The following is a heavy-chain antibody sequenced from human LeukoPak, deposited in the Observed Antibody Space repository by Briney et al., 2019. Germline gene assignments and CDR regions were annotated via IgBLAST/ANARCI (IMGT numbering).Heavy chain of an antibody. Sequence: SETLSLTCSVSGGSISSYYWSWIRKPPGRGLEWIAYVYYTGSTNYNPSLKSRVSMSVDTSMNQFSLKLNSVTAADTAVYYCARLVYYQDTFDIWGQGTLVTVSS. CDR1: GGSISSYY. CDR3: ARLVYYQDTFDI. J-gene: IGHJ3*02. V-gene: IGHV4-59*01. CDR2: VYYTGST. D-gene: IGHD3-10*01.